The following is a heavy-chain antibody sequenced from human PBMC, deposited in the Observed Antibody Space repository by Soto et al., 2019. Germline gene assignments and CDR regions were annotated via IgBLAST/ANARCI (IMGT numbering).Heavy chain of an antibody. Sequence: XSVKVSCKTSVFTFSKYYMHWLRQVPGQGLEWVGVINPSGRTTSYAQKFLGRVSVTRDASTATVYLELNSLRSADTAVYYFARDLDVTTVTTSFASWGQGTLVTVSS. CDR1: VFTFSKYY. V-gene: IGHV1-46*01. J-gene: IGHJ4*02. CDR3: ARDLDVTTVTTSFAS. CDR2: INPSGRTT. D-gene: IGHD4-17*01.